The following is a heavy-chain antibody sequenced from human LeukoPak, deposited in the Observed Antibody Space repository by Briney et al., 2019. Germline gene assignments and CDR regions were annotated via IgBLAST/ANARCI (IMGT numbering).Heavy chain of an antibody. V-gene: IGHV4-4*07. J-gene: IGHJ6*03. D-gene: IGHD6-6*01. CDR3: ARDPKYSSSGEGYYYYYMDV. CDR1: GGSISSYY. CDR2: IYTSGST. Sequence: SETLSLTCTVSGGSISSYYWSWIRQPAGKGLEWIGRIYTSGSTNYNPSLKSRVTMSVDTSKNQFSLKLSSVTAADTAVYYCARDPKYSSSGEGYYYYYMDVWGKGTTVTVSS.